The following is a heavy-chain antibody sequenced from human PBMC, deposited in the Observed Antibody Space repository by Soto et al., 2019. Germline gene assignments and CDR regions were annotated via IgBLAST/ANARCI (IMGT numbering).Heavy chain of an antibody. Sequence: QVQLVQSGAEVKKPGSSVKVSCKASGGTFSSYAISWVRQAPGQGLEWMGGIIPIFGTTNYAQKFQGRVTMTADESTSQAYMELNSLRSEDTAVYYCARVVTVVKSFHYWYFDLWGRGTLVTVSS. J-gene: IGHJ2*01. CDR3: ARVVTVVKSFHYWYFDL. CDR2: IIPIFGTT. CDR1: GGTFSSYA. V-gene: IGHV1-69*12. D-gene: IGHD2-15*01.